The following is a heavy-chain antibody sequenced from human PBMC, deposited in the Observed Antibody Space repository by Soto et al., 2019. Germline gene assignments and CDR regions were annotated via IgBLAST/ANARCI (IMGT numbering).Heavy chain of an antibody. CDR2: ISYDGSNK. CDR3: AKDIDCSGGSCYSHYYYGMDV. CDR1: GFTFSSYG. J-gene: IGHJ6*02. Sequence: GGSLRLSCAASGFTFSSYGMHWGRQAPGKGLEWVAVISYDGSNKYYADSVKGRFTISRDNSKNTLYLQMNSLRAEDTAVYYCAKDIDCSGGSCYSHYYYGMDVWGQGTTVTVSS. V-gene: IGHV3-30*18. D-gene: IGHD2-15*01.